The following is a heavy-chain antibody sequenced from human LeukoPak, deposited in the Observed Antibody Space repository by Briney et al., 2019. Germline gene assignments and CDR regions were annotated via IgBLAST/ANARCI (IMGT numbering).Heavy chain of an antibody. CDR3: ATTKQARRYFDY. CDR1: GFTFSSNP. D-gene: IGHD1-1*01. V-gene: IGHV3-23*01. CDR2: INPSGGNT. Sequence: PGGSLRLSCAGSGFTFSSNPLSWVRQAPGKGLEWVSAINPSGGNTYYADSVRGRFTISRDNSKNTLYLQMNTLRAEDTAVYCCATTKQARRYFDYWGQGTLVTVSS. J-gene: IGHJ4*02.